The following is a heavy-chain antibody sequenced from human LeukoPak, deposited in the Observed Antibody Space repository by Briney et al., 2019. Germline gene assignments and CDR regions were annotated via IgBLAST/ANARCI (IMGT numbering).Heavy chain of an antibody. D-gene: IGHD2-2*01. J-gene: IGHJ3*02. CDR2: IDPNSGGT. V-gene: IGHV1-2*02. CDR3: ARGGGGYCSSTSCHDAFDI. CDR1: GYTFTGYY. Sequence: ASVKVSCKTSGYTFTGYYLHWVRQVPGQGPEWVGRIDPNSGGTNYAQKFQGRVTVTRDTSISTAYMELSRLRSDDTAVYYCARGGGGYCSSTSCHDAFDIWGQGTMVTVSS.